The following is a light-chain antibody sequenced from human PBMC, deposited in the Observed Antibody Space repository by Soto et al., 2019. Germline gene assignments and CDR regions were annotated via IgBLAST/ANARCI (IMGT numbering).Light chain of an antibody. J-gene: IGKJ2*01. CDR2: AAS. CDR1: QSISSY. CDR3: QQSYSTPYT. V-gene: IGKV1-39*01. Sequence: DIQMTQSPSSLSASVGDRVTTTCRASQSISSYLNWYQQKPGKAPKLLIYAASSLQSGVPSRFSGSGSETDFTLTISSLQPEDFATYYCQQSYSTPYTFGQGTKVDIK.